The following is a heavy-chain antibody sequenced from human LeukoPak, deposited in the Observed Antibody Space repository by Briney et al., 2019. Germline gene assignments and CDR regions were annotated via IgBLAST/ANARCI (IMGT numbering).Heavy chain of an antibody. CDR2: ISAYNGNT. Sequence: ASVKVSCKASGYTFTNYAMHWVRQAPGQGLEWMGWISAYNGNTNYAQKLQGRVTMTTDTSTSTAYMELRSLRSDDTAVYYCARDRGSWVASRNAFDIWGQGTMVTVSS. D-gene: IGHD2-15*01. CDR1: GYTFTNYA. J-gene: IGHJ3*02. CDR3: ARDRGSWVASRNAFDI. V-gene: IGHV1-18*01.